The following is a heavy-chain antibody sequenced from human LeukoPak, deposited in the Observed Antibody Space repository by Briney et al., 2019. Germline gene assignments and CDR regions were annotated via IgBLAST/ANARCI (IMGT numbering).Heavy chain of an antibody. J-gene: IGHJ5*02. CDR2: IHPGDSDT. Sequence: GESLKISCKGSGYSFTSYWIGWVRQMPGKGLEWMGIIHPGDSDTRYSPSFQGQVTISADKSISTAYLQWSSLKALDTAMYYCARQRNSGYDGNWFDPWGQGTLVTVSS. CDR3: ARQRNSGYDGNWFDP. V-gene: IGHV5-51*01. CDR1: GYSFTSYW. D-gene: IGHD5-12*01.